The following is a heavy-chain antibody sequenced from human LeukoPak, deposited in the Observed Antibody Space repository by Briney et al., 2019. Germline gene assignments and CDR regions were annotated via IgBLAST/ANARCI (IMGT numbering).Heavy chain of an antibody. D-gene: IGHD6-19*01. V-gene: IGHV5-51*01. CDR2: IYPGDSDT. CDR1: GYSFTNYW. Sequence: GESLKISCKGSGYSFTNYWIGWVRQMPGKGLEWMGIIYPGDSDTRYSPSFRGQVTISADKSISTAYLQWSSLKASDTAVYYCARHQYISGWHGYDYWGQGTLVTVSS. CDR3: ARHQYISGWHGYDY. J-gene: IGHJ4*02.